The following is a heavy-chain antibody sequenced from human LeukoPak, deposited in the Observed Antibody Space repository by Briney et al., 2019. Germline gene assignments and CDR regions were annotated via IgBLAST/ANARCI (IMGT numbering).Heavy chain of an antibody. CDR3: ARSFKIRGVIEAPDY. CDR2: ITANAPYL. Sequence: GGSLRLSCAASGFTFSTYTFNWVRQAPGKGLEWVSSITANAPYLYYADSVRGRFIISRDNANNSLYLQMSSLRAEDTAVYFCARSFKIRGVIEAPDYWGQGTLVTVSS. J-gene: IGHJ4*02. V-gene: IGHV3-21*01. CDR1: GFTFSTYT. D-gene: IGHD3-10*01.